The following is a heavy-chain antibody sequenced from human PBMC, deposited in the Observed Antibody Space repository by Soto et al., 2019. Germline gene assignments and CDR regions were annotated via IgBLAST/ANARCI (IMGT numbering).Heavy chain of an antibody. CDR1: GYTFTRYN. V-gene: IGHV1-3*04. D-gene: IGHD3-22*01. CDR2: INTGNGNT. Sequence: ASVKVSCKASGYTFTRYNMHWVRQAPGQRLEWMGWINTGNGNTKYSQKFQGRVTITRDTSATTAYMELSTLRSEDTAVYYCARDFRSSVTASWFGPWGQGTLVTVSS. CDR3: ARDFRSSVTASWFGP. J-gene: IGHJ5*02.